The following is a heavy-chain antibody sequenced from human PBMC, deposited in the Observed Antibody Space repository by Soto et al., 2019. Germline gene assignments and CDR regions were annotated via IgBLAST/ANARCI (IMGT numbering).Heavy chain of an antibody. CDR3: ARDRGCSSTNCYLYYGMDV. V-gene: IGHV3-21*01. CDR1: GFTFSSYS. J-gene: IGHJ6*02. Sequence: VGSLRLSCAASGFTFSSYSMNWVRQAPGKGLEWVSSISSSSSYIYYADSVKGRFTIPRDNAKNSLYLQMNSLRAEDTAVYYCARDRGCSSTNCYLYYGMDVWGQGTTVTVSS. D-gene: IGHD2-2*01. CDR2: ISSSSSYI.